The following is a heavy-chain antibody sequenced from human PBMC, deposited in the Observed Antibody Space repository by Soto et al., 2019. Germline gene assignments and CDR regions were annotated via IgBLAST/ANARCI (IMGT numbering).Heavy chain of an antibody. Sequence: GASVKVSCKASGYTFTSYYMHWVRQAPGQGLEWMGIINPSGGSTSYAQKFQGRVTMTRDTSPSTVYMELSSLRSEDTAVYYCAREGGYYYDSSGSDAFDIWGQGTMVTVSS. D-gene: IGHD3-22*01. J-gene: IGHJ3*02. CDR1: GYTFTSYY. V-gene: IGHV1-46*01. CDR3: AREGGYYYDSSGSDAFDI. CDR2: INPSGGST.